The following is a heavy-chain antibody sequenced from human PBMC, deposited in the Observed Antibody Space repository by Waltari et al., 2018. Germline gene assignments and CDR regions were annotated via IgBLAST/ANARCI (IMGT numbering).Heavy chain of an antibody. V-gene: IGHV3-23*01. CDR3: ATYGQSPRNDQ. D-gene: IGHD2-2*01. CDR2: ISDSGATT. CDR1: GLAFDNFY. Sequence: EVQLLESGGGLEQPGGSLRLACAACGLAFDNFYMTGVRQAPGRGLEWVSAISDSGATTYYADSVKGRFTISRDNYKKMLYLQMSSLRVDDTAVYYCATYGQSPRNDQWGQGTQLTVSS. J-gene: IGHJ1*01.